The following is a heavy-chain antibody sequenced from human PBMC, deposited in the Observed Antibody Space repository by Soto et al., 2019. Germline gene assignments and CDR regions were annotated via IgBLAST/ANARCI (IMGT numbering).Heavy chain of an antibody. J-gene: IGHJ3*02. Sequence: QVHLVQSGAEVKKPGSSVKVSCKAPGGTFSNHAINWVRQAPGQGLEWMGRIIPIFTTTNYAQKFQGRVSVDADESTTTAYMELSSLKHDDTAVYYCAREVAADGTFREDVFDIWGQGTLVTVSS. D-gene: IGHD6-13*01. CDR3: AREVAADGTFREDVFDI. CDR2: IIPIFTTT. CDR1: GGTFSNHA. V-gene: IGHV1-69*12.